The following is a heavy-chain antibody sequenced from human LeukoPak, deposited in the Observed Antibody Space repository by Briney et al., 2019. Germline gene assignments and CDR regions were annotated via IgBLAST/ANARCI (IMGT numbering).Heavy chain of an antibody. CDR2: ISYDGSNK. J-gene: IGHJ4*02. CDR3: AKARTRGYSYGTEY. CDR1: GFTFSSYG. Sequence: GGSLRLSCAASGFTFSSYGMHWVRQAPGKGLEWVAVISYDGSNKYYADSVKGRFTISRDNSKNTLYLQMNSLRVEDTAVYYCAKARTRGYSYGTEYWGQGTLATVSS. V-gene: IGHV3-30*18. D-gene: IGHD5-18*01.